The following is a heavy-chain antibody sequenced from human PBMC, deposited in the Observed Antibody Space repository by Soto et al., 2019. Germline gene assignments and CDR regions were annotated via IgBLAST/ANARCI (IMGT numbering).Heavy chain of an antibody. J-gene: IGHJ5*02. V-gene: IGHV4-61*01. CDR3: ARLVVVTAILNWFDP. D-gene: IGHD2-21*02. CDR2: IYYSGST. Sequence: QVQLQESGPGLVKPSETLSLTCTVSGGSVSSGSYYWSWIRQPPGKGLEWIGYIYYSGSTNYSPSLKGRVTIAVDTSKNQFSLKLSSVTAADTAVYYCARLVVVTAILNWFDPWGQGTLVTVSS. CDR1: GGSVSSGSYY.